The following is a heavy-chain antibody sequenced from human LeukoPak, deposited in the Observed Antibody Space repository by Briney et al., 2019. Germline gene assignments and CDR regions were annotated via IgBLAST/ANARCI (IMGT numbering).Heavy chain of an antibody. CDR1: GFTFSSYV. Sequence: PGGSLRLSCAASGFTFSSYVMNWVRQAPGKGLEWVSVISGGGGSTYYADSVKGRFTISRDNSKNTLFLQMNSLRAEDTAVYYCAIVGSYSSSWGLDYWGQGTLVTVSS. CDR2: ISGGGGST. V-gene: IGHV3-23*01. CDR3: AIVGSYSSSWGLDY. D-gene: IGHD6-13*01. J-gene: IGHJ4*02.